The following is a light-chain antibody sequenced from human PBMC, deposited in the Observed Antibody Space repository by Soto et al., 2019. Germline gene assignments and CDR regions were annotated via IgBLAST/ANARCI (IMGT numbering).Light chain of an antibody. Sequence: DIVMTQSPDSLAVSLGERATINCKSSQSVLYSSNNKNYLAWYKQKPGQPPKLIIYWASTRESGVPDRFSGSGSGTDFTLTINSLQADDVAVYHCQQYYSLPLTCGGGTKVEIK. CDR3: QQYYSLPLT. J-gene: IGKJ4*01. CDR1: QSVLYSSNNKNY. CDR2: WAS. V-gene: IGKV4-1*01.